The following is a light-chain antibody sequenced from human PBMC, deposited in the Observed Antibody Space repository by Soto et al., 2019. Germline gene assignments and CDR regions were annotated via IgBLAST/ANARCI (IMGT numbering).Light chain of an antibody. V-gene: IGKV3-15*01. CDR2: GAS. CDR1: QSVSSN. J-gene: IGKJ5*01. Sequence: EIVMTQSPATLSVSPGERATLSCRASQSVSSNLAWYQQKPGQAPRLLIYGASTRATGIPARFSGSGSGTEFTLTISSLQSEDFAFYYCQQYNNLPPITFGQGTRLEIK. CDR3: QQYNNLPPIT.